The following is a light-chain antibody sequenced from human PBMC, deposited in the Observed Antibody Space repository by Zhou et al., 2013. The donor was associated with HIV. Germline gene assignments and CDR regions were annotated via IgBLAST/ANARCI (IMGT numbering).Light chain of an antibody. V-gene: IGKV1-39*01. Sequence: DIQMTQSPSSLSASVGDRVTITCRASQSISSYLNWYQQKPGKAPKLLIYAASSLQSGVPSRFSGSGSGTDFTLTISSLQPEDFATYYCQQSYSTPVLFGQGTKVE. J-gene: IGKJ1*01. CDR3: QQSYSTPVL. CDR1: QSISSY. CDR2: AAS.